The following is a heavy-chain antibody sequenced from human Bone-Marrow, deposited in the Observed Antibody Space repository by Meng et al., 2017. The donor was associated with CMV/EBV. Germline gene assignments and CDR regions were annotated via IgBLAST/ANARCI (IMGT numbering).Heavy chain of an antibody. J-gene: IGHJ4*02. CDR3: ARLQGGVTTYDY. CDR2: ISSSSSYI. V-gene: IGHV3-21*01. D-gene: IGHD4-17*01. Sequence: GESLKISCAASGFTFSSYSMNWVRQAPGKGLEWVSSISSSSSYIYYADSVKGRFTISRDNAKNSLYLQMNSVKAEDTAVYLCARLQGGVTTYDYWGQGTLVTVSS. CDR1: GFTFSSYS.